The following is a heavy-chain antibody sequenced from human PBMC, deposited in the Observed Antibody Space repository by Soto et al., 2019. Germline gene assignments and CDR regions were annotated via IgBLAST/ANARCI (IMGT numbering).Heavy chain of an antibody. CDR1: GFTFSSYG. V-gene: IGHV3-33*01. Sequence: QVQLVESGGGVVQPGRSLRLSCAASGFTFSSYGMHWVRQAPGKGLGWVAVIWYDGSNKYYADSVKGRFTISRDNSKNTLYLQMNSLRAEDTAVYYCAREPYYYDSSGYLSYDAFDIWGQGTMVTVSS. J-gene: IGHJ3*02. D-gene: IGHD3-22*01. CDR2: IWYDGSNK. CDR3: AREPYYYDSSGYLSYDAFDI.